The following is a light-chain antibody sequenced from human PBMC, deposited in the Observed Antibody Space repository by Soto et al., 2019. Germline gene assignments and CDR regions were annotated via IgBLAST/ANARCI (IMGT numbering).Light chain of an antibody. J-gene: IGKJ4*01. CDR1: QSLNNN. CDR3: QQHNAWPFT. Sequence: EIVMTQSPATVSVFPGERATLSCRASQSLNNNLAWYQQKPGQAPRLLLYGVSTRATGIPARFSASGSGTEFTLAISSLQSEDFAVYYCQQHNAWPFTFGAGTKVSI. CDR2: GVS. V-gene: IGKV3-15*01.